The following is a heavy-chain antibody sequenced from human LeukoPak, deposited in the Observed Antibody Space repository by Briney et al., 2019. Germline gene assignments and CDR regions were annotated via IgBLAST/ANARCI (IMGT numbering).Heavy chain of an antibody. Sequence: GGSLRLSCAASGFTFGSYWMSWVRQAPGKGLEWVANIKQDGSEKYYVDSVKGRFTISRDNAKNSLYLQMNSLRAEDTAVYYCARDGPQGIDPWGQGTLVTVSS. CDR2: IKQDGSEK. V-gene: IGHV3-7*01. J-gene: IGHJ5*02. CDR3: ARDGPQGIDP. CDR1: GFTFGSYW.